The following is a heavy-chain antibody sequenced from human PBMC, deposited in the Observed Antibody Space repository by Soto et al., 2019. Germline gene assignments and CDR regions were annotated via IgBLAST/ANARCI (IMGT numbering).Heavy chain of an antibody. CDR2: IKQDGSEK. CDR3: AREDHYYYYYYYMDV. Sequence: GGSLRLSCAASGFTFSSYWMSWVRQAPGKGLEWVANIKQDGSEKYYVDSVKGRFTISRDNAKNSLYLQMNSLRAEDTAVYYYAREDHYYYYYYYMDVWGKGTTVTVSS. V-gene: IGHV3-7*01. J-gene: IGHJ6*03. CDR1: GFTFSSYW.